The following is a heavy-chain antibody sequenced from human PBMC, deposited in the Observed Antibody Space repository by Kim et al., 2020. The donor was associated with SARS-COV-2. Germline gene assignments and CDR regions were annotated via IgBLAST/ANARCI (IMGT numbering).Heavy chain of an antibody. CDR3: SRYVDCLVGSCSSDDAFD. D-gene: IGHD2-15*01. CDR2: IYGDGRT. V-gene: IGHV3-53*01. Sequence: GGSLRLSCAASGFTVSSNFMSWIRQAPGKGLECISIIYGDGRTYYADSVKGRFTISRDNSQNTLYLQMNSLRADDTAVYYCSRYVDCLVGSCSSDDAFD. CDR1: GFTVSSNF. J-gene: IGHJ3*02.